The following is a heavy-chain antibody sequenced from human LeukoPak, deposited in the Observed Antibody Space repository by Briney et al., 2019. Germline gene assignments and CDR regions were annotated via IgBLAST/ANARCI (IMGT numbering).Heavy chain of an antibody. J-gene: IGHJ4*02. D-gene: IGHD6-19*01. V-gene: IGHV4-39*07. CDR3: ARGKVVAGTPGQNSWDY. CDR2: VYYNGST. CDR1: GGSINSSSYY. Sequence: SETLSLTCTVSGGSINSSSYYWGWIRQPPGKGLEWIGSVYYNGSTHYNPSLKSQVTISVDTSKNQFSLKLSSVTAADTAVYYCARGKVVAGTPGQNSWDYWGQGTLVTVSS.